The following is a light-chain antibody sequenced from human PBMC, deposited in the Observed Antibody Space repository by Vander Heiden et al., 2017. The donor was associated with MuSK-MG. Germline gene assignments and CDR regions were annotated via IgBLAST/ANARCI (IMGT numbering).Light chain of an antibody. CDR2: AAS. Sequence: DIQMTQSPSSLSASVGDRVTITCRASQGISNYLAWYQQKPVKVPKLLIYAASTLQSGVPSRFSGSGSGTDFTLTISILHPEDVATYYCQKDNSAPFTFGPGTKVDIK. V-gene: IGKV1-27*01. CDR1: QGISNY. CDR3: QKDNSAPFT. J-gene: IGKJ3*01.